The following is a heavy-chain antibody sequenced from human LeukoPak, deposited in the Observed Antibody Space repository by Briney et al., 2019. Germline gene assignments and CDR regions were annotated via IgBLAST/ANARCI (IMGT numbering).Heavy chain of an antibody. CDR3: ARGLGSSWYNDNAFDI. Sequence: GGSLRLSCVASGFTFSSYAMHWVRQAPGKGLEWVAVISYDGSNKYYADSVKGRFTISRDNSKNTLYLQMNSLRAEDTAVYYCARGLGSSWYNDNAFDIWGQGTMVTVSS. V-gene: IGHV3-30-3*01. J-gene: IGHJ3*02. CDR2: ISYDGSNK. CDR1: GFTFSSYA. D-gene: IGHD6-13*01.